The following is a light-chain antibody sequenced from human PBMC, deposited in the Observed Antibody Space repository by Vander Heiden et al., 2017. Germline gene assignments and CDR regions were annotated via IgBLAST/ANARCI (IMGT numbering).Light chain of an antibody. J-gene: IGKJ2*01. V-gene: IGKV1-33*01. CDR2: DAS. Sequence: DIQMTQSPSSLSASVGDRVTITCQASQDISNYLNWYQQKPGKAPKLLIYDASNLETGVPSRFSGSGSGTDFTVTISSLQPEDVATYYCQQDDNLPNTFGQGTKMEIK. CDR3: QQDDNLPNT. CDR1: QDISNY.